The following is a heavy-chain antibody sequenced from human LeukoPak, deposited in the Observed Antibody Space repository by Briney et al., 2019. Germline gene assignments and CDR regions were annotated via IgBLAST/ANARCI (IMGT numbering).Heavy chain of an antibody. CDR2: ISSSSSYI. V-gene: IGHV3-21*04. CDR1: GFTFSSYS. CDR3: AKRYSGSYYPSDYYFDY. D-gene: IGHD1-26*01. J-gene: IGHJ4*02. Sequence: GGSLRLSCAASGFTFSSYSMNWVRQAPGKGLEWVSSISSSSSYIYYADSVKGRFTISRDNAKNSLYLQMNSLRAEDTAVYYCAKRYSGSYYPSDYYFDYWGQGTLVTVSS.